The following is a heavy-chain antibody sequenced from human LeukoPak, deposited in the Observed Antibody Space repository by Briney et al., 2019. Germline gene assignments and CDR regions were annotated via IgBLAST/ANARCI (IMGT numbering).Heavy chain of an antibody. J-gene: IGHJ4*02. V-gene: IGHV3-30*04. CDR1: GFTFSSYA. D-gene: IGHD6-19*01. CDR2: ISYDGSNK. Sequence: GGSLRLSCAASGFTFSSYAMHWVRQAPGKGPEWVAVISYDGSNKYYADSVKGRFTISRDNSKNTLYLQMNSLRAEDTAVYYCARAAIAVADYWGQGTLVTVSS. CDR3: ARAAIAVADY.